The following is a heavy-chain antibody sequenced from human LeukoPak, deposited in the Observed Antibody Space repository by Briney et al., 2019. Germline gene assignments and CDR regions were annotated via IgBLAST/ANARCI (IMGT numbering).Heavy chain of an antibody. CDR2: IHSGGNT. J-gene: IGHJ4*02. CDR3: VSHSDTLTSYSFDH. CDR1: GFIVSSSY. D-gene: IGHD3-9*01. V-gene: IGHV3-53*01. Sequence: PGGSLRLSCAASGFIVSSSYMSWVRQAPGKGLEWVSIIHSGGNTYYADSVKGRFTISRDNSKNTMSLQMSSLRAEDAAVYYCVSHSDTLTSYSFDHWGQGTLVTVSS.